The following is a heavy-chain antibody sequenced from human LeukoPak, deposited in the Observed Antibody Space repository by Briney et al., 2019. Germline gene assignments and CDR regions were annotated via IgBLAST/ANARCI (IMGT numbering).Heavy chain of an antibody. D-gene: IGHD6-19*01. CDR3: ARGRGIAVAGHFDY. CDR2: INHSGST. V-gene: IGHV4-34*01. J-gene: IGHJ4*02. Sequence: SETLSLTCAVYGGSFSGYYWSWIRQPPGKGLEWIGEINHSGSTNYNPSLKSRVTISVDTSKNQFSLKLSSVTAADTAVYYCARGRGIAVAGHFDYWGQGTLVTVSS. CDR1: GGSFSGYY.